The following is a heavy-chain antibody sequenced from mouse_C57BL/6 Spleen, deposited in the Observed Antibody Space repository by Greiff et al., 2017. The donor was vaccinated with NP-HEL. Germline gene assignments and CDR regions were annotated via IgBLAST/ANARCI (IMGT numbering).Heavy chain of an antibody. D-gene: IGHD1-1*01. V-gene: IGHV1-69*01. CDR3: ATYYGSSYGGYFDV. Sequence: QVQLQQPGAELVMPGASVKLSCKASGYTFTSYWMHWVKQRPGQGLEWIGEIDPSDSYTNYNQKFKGKSTLTVDKSSSTAYMQLSSLTSEDSAVYYCATYYGSSYGGYFDVWGTGTTVTVSS. CDR1: GYTFTSYW. J-gene: IGHJ1*03. CDR2: IDPSDSYT.